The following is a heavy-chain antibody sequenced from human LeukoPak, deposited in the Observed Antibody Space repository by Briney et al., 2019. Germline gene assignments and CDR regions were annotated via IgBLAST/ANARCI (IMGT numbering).Heavy chain of an antibody. Sequence: SETLSLTCTVSGSSISTYYWNWIRQPPGKGLEWIGYIYHSGSTNYNPSLKSRVTISVDTSKNQFSLKLSSVTAADTAVYYCAGGEVVVAATTHFDYWGQGTLVTVSS. CDR1: GSSISTYY. CDR2: IYHSGST. V-gene: IGHV4-59*12. D-gene: IGHD2-15*01. J-gene: IGHJ4*02. CDR3: AGGEVVVAATTHFDY.